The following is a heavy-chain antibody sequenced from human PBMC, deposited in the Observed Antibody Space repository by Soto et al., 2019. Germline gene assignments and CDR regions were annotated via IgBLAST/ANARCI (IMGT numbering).Heavy chain of an antibody. V-gene: IGHV4-59*12. CDR2: IYYSGST. Sequence: PATTLSLTCTVSGGSISSYYWSWIRQPPGKGREWIGYIYYSGSTNYNPSLKSRVTISVDTSKNQFSLKLSSVTAADTAVYYCARGRGRGYSYGPYYYYYGMDVWGQGTTVTVSS. J-gene: IGHJ6*02. D-gene: IGHD5-18*01. CDR3: ARGRGRGYSYGPYYYYYGMDV. CDR1: GGSISSYY.